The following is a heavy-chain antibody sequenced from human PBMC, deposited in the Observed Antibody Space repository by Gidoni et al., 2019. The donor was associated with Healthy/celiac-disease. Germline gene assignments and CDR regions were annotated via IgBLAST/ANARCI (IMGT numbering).Heavy chain of an antibody. CDR2: IKHSGST. V-gene: IGHV4-34*01. CDR3: ARAPRPRRGIQLWSDPFDS. CDR1: GGSFSGYY. Sequence: QVQLQQWGAGLLKPSETLSLTCAVYGGSFSGYYWSWIRQPPGKGLEWIGEIKHSGSTNYNPSLKSRVTISVDTSKNQFSLKLSSVTAADTAVYYCARAPRPRRGIQLWSDPFDSWGQGTLVTVSS. D-gene: IGHD5-18*01. J-gene: IGHJ4*02.